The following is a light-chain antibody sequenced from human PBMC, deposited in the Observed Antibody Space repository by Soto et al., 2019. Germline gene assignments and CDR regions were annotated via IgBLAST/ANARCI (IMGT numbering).Light chain of an antibody. CDR2: GAS. CDR3: QHRSNWLA. V-gene: IGKV3-15*01. CDR1: QTINNN. Sequence: ETVMTQSPVTLSVSPGEGATLSCRASQTINNNLAWYQQKPGQAPRLLIYGASRRATGVPARFSGSGSGTEFTLTISSLQSEDFAVYYCQHRSNWLAFGGGTKVDIK. J-gene: IGKJ4*01.